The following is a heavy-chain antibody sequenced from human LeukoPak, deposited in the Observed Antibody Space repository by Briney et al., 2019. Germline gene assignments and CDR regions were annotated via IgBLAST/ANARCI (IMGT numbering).Heavy chain of an antibody. CDR2: MNPNSGST. D-gene: IGHD2-15*01. CDR3: ASTPISGGSYYYYYMDV. CDR1: GYTFTSYD. Sequence: ASVKVSCKASGYTFTSYDINWVRQATGQGLEWMGWMNPNSGSTGYAQKFQGRVTMTRNTSISTAYMELSSLRSEDTAVYYCASTPISGGSYYYYYMDVWGKGTTVTVSS. J-gene: IGHJ6*03. V-gene: IGHV1-8*01.